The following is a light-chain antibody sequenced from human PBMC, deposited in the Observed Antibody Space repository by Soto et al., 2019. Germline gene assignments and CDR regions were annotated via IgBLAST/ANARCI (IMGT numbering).Light chain of an antibody. V-gene: IGLV1-44*01. CDR1: SSNIGSKT. Sequence: QSVLTQPPSASGTPGQRVTISCSGSSSNIGSKTVNWYQQLPGTAPKLLIYSNYQRPSGVPDRFSGCKSGTSASLAISGRPSADEADYYCSPWDASLNCYVFGPGTTVPVL. CDR3: SPWDASLNCYV. J-gene: IGLJ1*01. CDR2: SNY.